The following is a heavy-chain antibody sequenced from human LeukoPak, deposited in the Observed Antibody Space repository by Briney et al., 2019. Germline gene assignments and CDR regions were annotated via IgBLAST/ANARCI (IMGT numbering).Heavy chain of an antibody. J-gene: IGHJ5*02. CDR2: IGTAGDT. V-gene: IGHV3-13*01. CDR3: AKGNNYYDLYWFDP. CDR1: GFTFSSYD. D-gene: IGHD3-22*01. Sequence: GGSLRLSCAASGFTFSSYDMHWVRQATGKGLEWVSAIGTAGDTYYPGSVKGRFTISRENAKNSLYLQMNSLRAEDTAVYYCAKGNNYYDLYWFDPWGQGTLVTVSS.